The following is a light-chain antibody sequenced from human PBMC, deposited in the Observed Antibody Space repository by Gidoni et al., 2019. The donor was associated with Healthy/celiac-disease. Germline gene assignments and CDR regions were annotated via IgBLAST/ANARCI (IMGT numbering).Light chain of an antibody. J-gene: IGKJ2*01. CDR3: QQHDNLLSPF. CDR2: DAS. Sequence: DIQITQSPSSLSASVGDSVTITCQASQDISTYLNWYQQKPGKAPKLLIYDASNLETGVPSRFSGSGSGTDFSFTISSLQPEVISTYYCQQHDNLLSPFFXQXTKLEIK. CDR1: QDISTY. V-gene: IGKV1-33*01.